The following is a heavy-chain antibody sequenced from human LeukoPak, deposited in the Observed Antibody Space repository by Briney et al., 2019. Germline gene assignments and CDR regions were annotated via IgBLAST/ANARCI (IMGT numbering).Heavy chain of an antibody. CDR3: ATDEWNRGSFDY. V-gene: IGHV1-69*01. Sequence: GSSVKVSCKASGGTFSSYAISWVRQAPGQGLEWMGGITPSFGTTNYAQKFQDRVTITADESTSTAYMELSSLRSEDTAVYYCATDEWNRGSFDYWGQGTLVTVSS. CDR1: GGTFSSYA. CDR2: ITPSFGTT. D-gene: IGHD3-10*01. J-gene: IGHJ4*02.